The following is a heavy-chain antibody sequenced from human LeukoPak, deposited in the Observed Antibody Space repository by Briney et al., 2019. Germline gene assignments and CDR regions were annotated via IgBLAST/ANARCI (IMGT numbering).Heavy chain of an antibody. CDR2: INPNSGGT. CDR3: ARDTARITIFGVAKYMDV. D-gene: IGHD3-3*01. CDR1: GYTFHDYY. Sequence: ASVKVSCKASGYTFHDYYIHWVRQAPGQGLEWMGWINPNSGGTKYAQKFQGRVTMTRDTSISLAYMELSRLRSDDTAVYYCARDTARITIFGVAKYMDVWGKGTTVTVSS. J-gene: IGHJ6*03. V-gene: IGHV1-2*02.